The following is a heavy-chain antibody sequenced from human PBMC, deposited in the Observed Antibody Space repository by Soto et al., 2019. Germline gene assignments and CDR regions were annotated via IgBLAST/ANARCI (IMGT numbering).Heavy chain of an antibody. CDR2: IWYDGSIK. D-gene: IGHD2-15*01. J-gene: IGHJ6*01. V-gene: IGHV3-33*01. Sequence: GGSLRLSCAASGFTFNTYGMHWVRQVPGKGLQWVAIIWYDGSIKYYADSVRGRFTVSRDNSKNTLYLHMNSLRDEDTAVYYCARIDCPGGTCSPYYHSTMAVWARETTVPV. CDR3: ARIDCPGGTCSPYYHSTMAV. CDR1: GFTFNTYG.